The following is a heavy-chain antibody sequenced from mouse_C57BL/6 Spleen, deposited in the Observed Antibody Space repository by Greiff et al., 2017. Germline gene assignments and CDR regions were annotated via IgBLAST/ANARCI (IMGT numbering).Heavy chain of an antibody. CDR2: IYPKDGST. D-gene: IGHD2-3*01. V-gene: IGHV1-85*01. J-gene: IGHJ3*01. CDR3: ARGSDGYQGWVDD. Sequence: VQLKQSGPELVQPGASVKLSCKASGYAFPRYDISWVKQRPGKGLEWIGWIYPKDGSTKYNDKIKCKSTLSVETTTRTAYMEMHSLRSEDTAVYYGARGSDGYQGWVDDWGQGTLVTVSA. CDR1: GYAFPRYD.